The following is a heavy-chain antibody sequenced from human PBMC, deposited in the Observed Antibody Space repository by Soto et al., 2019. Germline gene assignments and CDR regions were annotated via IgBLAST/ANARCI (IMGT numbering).Heavy chain of an antibody. CDR1: GGSISGYY. CDR2: IYNSGST. CDR3: ARDPATADAFDI. V-gene: IGHV4-59*01. Sequence: PSETLSLTCTVSGGSISGYYWSWIRQPPGKGLEWIGYIYNSGSTNYNASLKSRVTISADTSKNQSSLKLRSVTAADTAVYYCARDPATADAFDIWGQGTMVTVSS. D-gene: IGHD2-21*02. J-gene: IGHJ3*02.